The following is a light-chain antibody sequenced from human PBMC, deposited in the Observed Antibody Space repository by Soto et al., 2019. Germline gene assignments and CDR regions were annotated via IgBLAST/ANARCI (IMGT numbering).Light chain of an antibody. CDR2: AAS. CDR3: QQFNTFPLT. V-gene: IGKV1D-12*01. J-gene: IGKJ4*01. CDR1: EVINNW. Sequence: QMTQSPSSVSASVGDRVTITCRASEVINNWLAWYQLKPGEAPKLLIFAASRLESEVPSRFRGSGSGTDYTLTISSRQPEDFATYYCQQFNTFPLTFGGGTKVEMK.